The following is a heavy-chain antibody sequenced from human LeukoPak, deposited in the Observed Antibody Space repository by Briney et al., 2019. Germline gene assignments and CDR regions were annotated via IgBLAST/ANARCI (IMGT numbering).Heavy chain of an antibody. CDR2: ISGRGGST. V-gene: IGHV3-23*01. D-gene: IGHD6-19*01. CDR3: ARDPGYSSGWFDY. CDR1: GFTFSSYA. J-gene: IGHJ4*02. Sequence: GGSLRLSCAASGFTFSSYAMSWVRQAPGKGLEWVSAISGRGGSTYYPDSVKGRFTISRDNAKKSLYLQMNSVRAEDTAVYYCARDPGYSSGWFDYWGQGALVTVSS.